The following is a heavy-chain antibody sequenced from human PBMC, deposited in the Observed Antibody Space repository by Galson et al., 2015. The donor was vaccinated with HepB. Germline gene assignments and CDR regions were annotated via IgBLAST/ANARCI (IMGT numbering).Heavy chain of an antibody. CDR3: ARGSYSGYDLDAFDI. CDR1: GGTFSSYT. CDR2: IIPIPGIA. Sequence: SVKVSCKASGGTFSSYTISWVRQAPGQGLEWMGRIIPIPGIANYAQKFQGRVTITADKSTSTAYMELSSLRSEDTAVYYCARGSYSGYDLDAFDIWGQGTMVTVSS. D-gene: IGHD5-12*01. V-gene: IGHV1-69*02. J-gene: IGHJ3*02.